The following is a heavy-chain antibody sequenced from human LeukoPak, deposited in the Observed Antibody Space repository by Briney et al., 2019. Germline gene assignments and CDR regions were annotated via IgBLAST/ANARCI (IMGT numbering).Heavy chain of an antibody. CDR2: ISSDSRTM. CDR1: GFSFSSYP. D-gene: IGHD3-10*02. V-gene: IGHV3-48*01. Sequence: GGSLRLSCVASGFSFSSYPMNWVRQTPAKGLEWISYISSDSRTMYYADSVKGRFTISRDNAKNSLSLQMSSLRAEDTAVYYCVRDVRSLMDVWGQGTTVTVSS. CDR3: VRDVRSLMDV. J-gene: IGHJ6*02.